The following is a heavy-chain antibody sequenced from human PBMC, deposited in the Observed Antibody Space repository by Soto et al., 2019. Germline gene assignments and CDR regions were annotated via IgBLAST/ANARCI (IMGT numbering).Heavy chain of an antibody. Sequence: FEPLSPTLTFSGGSIRCLYRRWPPPPPRKGMERIGYIYNIIGSTSYNPSLRSRVTMSIDTSQEQFSLRLSSVTATDTAVYYCARHVNLPLAGTGFDSRGRGNLVTVSS. V-gene: IGHV4-59*08. CDR3: ARHVNLPLAGTGFDS. CDR2: IYNIIGST. CDR1: GGSIRCLY. D-gene: IGHD6-19*01. J-gene: IGHJ4*02.